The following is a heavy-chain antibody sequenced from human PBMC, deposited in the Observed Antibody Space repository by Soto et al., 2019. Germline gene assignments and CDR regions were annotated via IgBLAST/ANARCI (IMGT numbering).Heavy chain of an antibody. J-gene: IGHJ3*01. CDR3: ARGRGYSGDDLQEDGFDV. CDR2: MNPSGDRT. CDR1: GYTFSSFY. D-gene: IGHD5-12*01. Sequence: QVQLMQSGTEVKEPGASVNLSCKASGYTFSSFYIHWVRQAPGQGLEWVGKMNPSGDRTNYAQNFQGGVTMARDTATSIVYMGLSSLRSEDTAVYYCARGRGYSGDDLQEDGFDVWGQGTMVTVS. V-gene: IGHV1-46*01.